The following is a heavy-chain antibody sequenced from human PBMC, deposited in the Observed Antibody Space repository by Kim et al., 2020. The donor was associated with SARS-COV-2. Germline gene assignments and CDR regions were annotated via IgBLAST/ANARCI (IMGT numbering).Heavy chain of an antibody. Sequence: SLKSRVPISVDTSKNQFSLKLSSVTAADTAVYYCATADYDILTGYYNFDYWGQGTLVTVSS. V-gene: IGHV4-61*02. D-gene: IGHD3-9*01. CDR3: ATADYDILTGYYNFDY. J-gene: IGHJ4*02.